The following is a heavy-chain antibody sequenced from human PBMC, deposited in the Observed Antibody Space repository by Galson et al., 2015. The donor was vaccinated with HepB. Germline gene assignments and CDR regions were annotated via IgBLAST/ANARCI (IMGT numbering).Heavy chain of an antibody. J-gene: IGHJ5*02. Sequence: SLRLSCAASTISFTGYAINWVRQTPGKGLEWVAVMSHDGSHEYYTESVKGRFTISRDDSKKMVYLQMNSLKTEDTAVYYCARVGHGYSPGGGFDPWGQGTLVTVSS. V-gene: IGHV3-30*04. D-gene: IGHD5-18*01. CDR1: TISFTGYA. CDR3: ARVGHGYSPGGGFDP. CDR2: MSHDGSHE.